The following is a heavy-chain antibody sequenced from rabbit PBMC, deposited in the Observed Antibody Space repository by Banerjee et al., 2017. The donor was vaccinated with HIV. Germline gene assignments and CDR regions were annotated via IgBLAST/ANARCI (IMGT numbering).Heavy chain of an antibody. D-gene: IGHD4-1*01. Sequence: QEQLEESGGDLVKPEGSLTLTCTASGFSFSNKYVMCWVRQAPGKGLELIACINVGSAGSTYHATWAKGRFTISKTSSTTVTLQMTSLTAADTATYFCARDLAGVIGWNFNLWGPGTLVTVS. J-gene: IGHJ4*01. V-gene: IGHV1S45*01. CDR2: INVGSAGST. CDR3: ARDLAGVIGWNFNL. CDR1: GFSFSNKYV.